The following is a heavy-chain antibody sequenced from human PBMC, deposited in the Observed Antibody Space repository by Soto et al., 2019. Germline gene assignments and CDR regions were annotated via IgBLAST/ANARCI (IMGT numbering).Heavy chain of an antibody. CDR1: GGSIGSYY. J-gene: IGHJ6*02. V-gene: IGHV4-59*01. CDR2: IYYSGST. Sequence: KTSETLSLTCTVSGGSIGSYYWSWIRQPPGKGLEWIGYIYYSGSTNYNPSLKSRVTISVDTSKNQFSLKLSSVTAADTAVYYCAASPDFDAEAARGPLYYYYYGMDVWGQGTTVTASS. D-gene: IGHD2-15*01. CDR3: AASPDFDAEAARGPLYYYYYGMDV.